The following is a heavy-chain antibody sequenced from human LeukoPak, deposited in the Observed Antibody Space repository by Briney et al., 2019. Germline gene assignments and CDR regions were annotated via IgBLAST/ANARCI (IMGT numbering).Heavy chain of an antibody. CDR3: ARGLPGITIFGVVTGAEGWFDP. CDR1: GYTFTGYY. D-gene: IGHD3-3*01. Sequence: GASVKVSCKASGYTFTGYYMHWVRQAPGQGLEWMGWINPNSGGTNYAQKFQGRVTMTRDTSISTAYMELSRLRSDDTAVYYCARGLPGITIFGVVTGAEGWFDPWGQGTLVTVSS. CDR2: INPNSGGT. V-gene: IGHV1-2*02. J-gene: IGHJ5*02.